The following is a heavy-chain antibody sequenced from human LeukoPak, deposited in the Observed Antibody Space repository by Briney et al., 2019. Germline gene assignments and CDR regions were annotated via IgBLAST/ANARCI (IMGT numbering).Heavy chain of an antibody. CDR1: GLTVSSTY. D-gene: IGHD3-3*01. J-gene: IGHJ4*02. CDR2: IYSGGST. V-gene: IGHV3-66*01. Sequence: GGSLRLSCAASGLTVSSTYMSWVRQTPGKGLEWVSIIYSGGSTYYADSVKGRFTISRDNSKNALYLQMNSLRAEDTAVYYCARDLLEWYFDYWGQGTLVTVSS. CDR3: ARDLLEWYFDY.